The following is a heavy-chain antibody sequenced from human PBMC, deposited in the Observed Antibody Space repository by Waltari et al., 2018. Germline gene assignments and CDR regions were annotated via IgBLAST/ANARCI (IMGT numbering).Heavy chain of an antibody. V-gene: IGHV3-9*03. Sequence: EVQLVESGGGLVQPGRSLRLSCAASGFTFDAYAMHWVRQAPGKGLEWVSGIIWNSGSIGYADSVKGRFTISRDNAKNSLYLQMNSLRADDMALYYCAKESYYYYGMDVWGQGTTVTVSS. CDR2: IIWNSGSI. CDR1: GFTFDAYA. CDR3: AKESYYYYGMDV. J-gene: IGHJ6*02.